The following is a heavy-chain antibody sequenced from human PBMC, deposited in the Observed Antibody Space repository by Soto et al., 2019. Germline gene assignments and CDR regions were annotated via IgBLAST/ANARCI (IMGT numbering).Heavy chain of an antibody. J-gene: IGHJ4*02. Sequence: EVQLLESGGGLVQPGGSLRLSCAASGFTFSSYAMNWVRQAPGKGLEWVSAISGSGDTIYYADSVKGRFTISRDNSKHPLYLQMNSLRAADTAVYYCAKDSRYSNSWSEVDCWGQGTLVTVSS. D-gene: IGHD6-13*01. CDR1: GFTFSSYA. V-gene: IGHV3-23*01. CDR2: ISGSGDTI. CDR3: AKDSRYSNSWSEVDC.